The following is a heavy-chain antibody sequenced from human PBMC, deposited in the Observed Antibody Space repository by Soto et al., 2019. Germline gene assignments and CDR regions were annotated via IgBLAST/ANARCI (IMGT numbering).Heavy chain of an antibody. CDR1: GYTFTTYD. V-gene: IGHV1-8*01. Sequence: QVQLVQSGAEVRKPGASVKVSCKASGYTFTTYDINWVRQATGQGLEWMGWMNPNSGNTVYAQKFQGRVTMTRNTSINTAYMELTSLTSDDTAGYYCARYHYYYCMDVWGQGTTVTVSS. CDR2: MNPNSGNT. J-gene: IGHJ6*02. D-gene: IGHD3-22*01. CDR3: ARYHYYYCMDV.